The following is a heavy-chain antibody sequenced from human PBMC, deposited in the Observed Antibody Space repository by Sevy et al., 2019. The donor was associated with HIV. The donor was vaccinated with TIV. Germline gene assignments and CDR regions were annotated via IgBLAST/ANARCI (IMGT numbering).Heavy chain of an antibody. V-gene: IGHV3-7*01. CDR1: GFTFSANW. CDR2: IKADGSDK. J-gene: IGHJ4*02. CDR3: AHETFGRFES. Sequence: LSLTCAASGFTFSANWMNWVRQAPGKGLEWVANIKADGSDKHYVDSVEGRFTISRDNANNLLFLQMNSLGVEDTAVYYCAHETFGRFESWGQGTLVTVSS. D-gene: IGHD3-16*01.